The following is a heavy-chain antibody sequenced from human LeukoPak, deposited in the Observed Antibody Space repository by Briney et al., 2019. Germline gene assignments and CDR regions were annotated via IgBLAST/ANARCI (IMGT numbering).Heavy chain of an antibody. Sequence: SETLSLTCAVSGYSISSNYYWGWIRQPPGKGREWIGSIYHTGRTYYNPSLKSRVTISVDTSKNQFSLKLNSVTAADTAVYYCARAQWLVPPYFDFWGQGTLVTVSS. V-gene: IGHV4-38-2*01. CDR2: IYHTGRT. CDR3: ARAQWLVPPYFDF. D-gene: IGHD6-19*01. CDR1: GYSISSNYY. J-gene: IGHJ4*02.